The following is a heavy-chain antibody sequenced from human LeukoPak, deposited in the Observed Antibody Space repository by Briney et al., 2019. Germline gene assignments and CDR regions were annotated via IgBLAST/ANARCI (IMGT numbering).Heavy chain of an antibody. V-gene: IGHV4-59*01. CDR2: IYYSGST. D-gene: IGHD1-26*01. CDR3: ARVSKEDWDLSRSSFDY. Sequence: SETLSLTCTVSGGSISSYYWSWIRQPPGKGLEWIGYIYYSGSTNYNPSLKSRVTISVDTSKNQFSLKLSSVTAADTAVYYCARVSKEDWDLSRSSFDYWGQGTLVTVSS. CDR1: GGSISSYY. J-gene: IGHJ4*02.